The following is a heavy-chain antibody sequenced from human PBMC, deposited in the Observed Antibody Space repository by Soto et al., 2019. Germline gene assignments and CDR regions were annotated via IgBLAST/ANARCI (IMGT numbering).Heavy chain of an antibody. J-gene: IGHJ3*02. CDR3: AVAYCGGDCYDAFDI. V-gene: IGHV3-23*01. D-gene: IGHD2-21*02. CDR1: GFTFSSYA. Sequence: GGSLRLSCAASGFTFSSYAMSWVRQAPGKGLEWVSAISGSGGSTYYADSVKGRFTISRDNAKNSLYLQMNSLRDEDTAVYYVAVAYCGGDCYDAFDIWGQGTMVTVSS. CDR2: ISGSGGST.